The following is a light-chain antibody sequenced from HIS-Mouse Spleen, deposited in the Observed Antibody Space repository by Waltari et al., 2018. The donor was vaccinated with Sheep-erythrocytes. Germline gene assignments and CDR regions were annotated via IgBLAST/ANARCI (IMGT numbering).Light chain of an antibody. CDR2: DVS. V-gene: IGLV2-11*01. CDR3: CSYAGSYNHV. CDR1: SSDVAGYNY. Sequence: QSALTQPRSVSGSPGQSVTIPCTGTSSDVAGYNYVTWYQQHPGKAPKLMIYDVSKRPSVVPDRFSGSKSGNTASLTISGLQAEDEADYYCCSYAGSYNHVFATGTKVTVL. J-gene: IGLJ1*01.